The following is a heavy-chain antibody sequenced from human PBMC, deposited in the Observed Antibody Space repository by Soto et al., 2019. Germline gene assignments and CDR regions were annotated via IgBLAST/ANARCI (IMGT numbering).Heavy chain of an antibody. CDR3: ARGPSYSDSYFDH. D-gene: IGHD4-17*01. CDR2: ISYDGSNK. J-gene: IGHJ4*02. CDR1: GFTFSSYA. Sequence: PGGSLRLSCAGSGFTFSSYAMHWFRQAPGKGLEWVAVISYDGSNKYYADSVEGRFTISRDNSKNTVYLQMNSLRLDDTAVYYCARGPSYSDSYFDHWGQGTLVTVS. V-gene: IGHV3-30-3*01.